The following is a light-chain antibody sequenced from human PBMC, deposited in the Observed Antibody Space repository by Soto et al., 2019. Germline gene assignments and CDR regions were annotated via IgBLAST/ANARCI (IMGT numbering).Light chain of an antibody. Sequence: QSALTQPRSVSGSPGQSVTISCTGTSSDFGGYNYVSWYQHHPGKAPKLMIYYVSERPSGVPDRFSGSKSGNTASLTISGLQAEDEADYYCCSYAGTFYVFGTGTKVTV. V-gene: IGLV2-11*01. J-gene: IGLJ1*01. CDR1: SSDFGGYNY. CDR3: CSYAGTFYV. CDR2: YVS.